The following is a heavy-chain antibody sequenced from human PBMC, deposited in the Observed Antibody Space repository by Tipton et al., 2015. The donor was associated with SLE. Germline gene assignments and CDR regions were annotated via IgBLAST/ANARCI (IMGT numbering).Heavy chain of an antibody. Sequence: SLRLSCVASGFTFRTYGIHWVRQAPGKGLEWVAFIPVDETKQFYADSVKGRFTISRDNSKDTLSLQMNSLRAEDTAVYYCATRSEVTGYFDLWGRGTLLTVSS. J-gene: IGHJ2*01. V-gene: IGHV3-30*12. D-gene: IGHD4-23*01. CDR3: ATRSEVTGYFDL. CDR2: IPVDETKQ. CDR1: GFTFRTYG.